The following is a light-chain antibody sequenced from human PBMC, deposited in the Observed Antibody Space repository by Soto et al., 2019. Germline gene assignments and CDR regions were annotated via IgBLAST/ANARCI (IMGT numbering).Light chain of an antibody. Sequence: EIVLTQSPGTLSLSPGESAALSCRASQSISNNFLAWYQRKPGQAPRLLIYGASYRATDIPYRLRGSGSGTDFHLTITRLEPDDFAVYYCQQYGGSPPTFGQGTTVEVQ. CDR2: GAS. CDR1: QSISNNF. V-gene: IGKV3-20*01. CDR3: QQYGGSPPT. J-gene: IGKJ1*01.